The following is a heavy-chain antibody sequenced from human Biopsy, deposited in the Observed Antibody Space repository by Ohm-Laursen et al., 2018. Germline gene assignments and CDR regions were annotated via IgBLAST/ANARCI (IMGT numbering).Heavy chain of an antibody. J-gene: IGHJ2*01. CDR1: GGSITSYS. CDR3: ARRSAANWYFNL. CDR2: IYNTGDT. Sequence: PGTLSLTCTVSGGSITSYSWSWIRQPPGKGLEPIGYIYNTGDTTYNPSPQSRVTISLDTSNNQLSLRLRSVTAADAAVYYCARRSAANWYFNLWGRGTLVTVSS. V-gene: IGHV4-59*08. D-gene: IGHD6-25*01.